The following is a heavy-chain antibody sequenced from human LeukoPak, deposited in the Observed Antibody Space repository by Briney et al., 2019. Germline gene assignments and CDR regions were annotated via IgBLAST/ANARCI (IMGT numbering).Heavy chain of an antibody. CDR2: IYHSGST. Sequence: SETLSLTCTISGGSTSRGSYYWGWIRQPPGKGLEWIGEIYHSGSTNYNPSLKSRLTISVDKSKNQFSLNLSSVTAADTAVYYCAREIYDSSGYYVDSWGQGALVTVSS. D-gene: IGHD3-22*01. V-gene: IGHV4-39*07. CDR3: AREIYDSSGYYVDS. J-gene: IGHJ4*02. CDR1: GGSTSRGSYY.